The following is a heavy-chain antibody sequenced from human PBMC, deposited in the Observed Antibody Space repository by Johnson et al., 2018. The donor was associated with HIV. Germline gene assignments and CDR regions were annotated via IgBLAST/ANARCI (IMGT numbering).Heavy chain of an antibody. CDR2: ISRNGGIT. J-gene: IGHJ3*02. CDR1: GFIFSSYS. D-gene: IGHD5-24*01. CDR3: ARGGLEMATITDAFDI. Sequence: VQLVESGGGLVQPGGSLRLSCAVSGFIFSSYSMHWVRQAPGKGLEYISSISRNGGITDYAHSVQSRFTISRDNSKNTLYLQMGSLRAEDMAVYYCARGGLEMATITDAFDIWGQGTMVTVSS. V-gene: IGHV3-64*01.